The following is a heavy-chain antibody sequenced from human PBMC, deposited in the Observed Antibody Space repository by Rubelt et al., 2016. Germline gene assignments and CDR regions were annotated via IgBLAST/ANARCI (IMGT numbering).Heavy chain of an antibody. V-gene: IGHV4-59*12. CDR3: ARGGYVDFDY. CDR2: YSGST. D-gene: IGHD5-18*01. Sequence: YSGSTNYNPSLKSRVTISVDTSKNQFSLKLSSVTAADTAVYYCARGGYVDFDYWGQGTLVTVSS. J-gene: IGHJ4*02.